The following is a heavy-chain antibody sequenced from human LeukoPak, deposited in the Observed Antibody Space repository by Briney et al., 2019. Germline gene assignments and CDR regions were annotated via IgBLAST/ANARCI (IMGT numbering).Heavy chain of an antibody. V-gene: IGHV3-49*04. Sequence: GGSLRLSCTASGFTFGDYAMSWVRQAPGKGLEWVGFIRSKAYGGTTEYAASVKGRFTISRDDSKSIANLQMNSLKTEDTAVYYCTRVRCTSTNCYYYYYYYYMDVWGKGTTVTVSS. D-gene: IGHD2-2*01. CDR2: IRSKAYGGTT. CDR1: GFTFGDYA. J-gene: IGHJ6*03. CDR3: TRVRCTSTNCYYYYYYYYMDV.